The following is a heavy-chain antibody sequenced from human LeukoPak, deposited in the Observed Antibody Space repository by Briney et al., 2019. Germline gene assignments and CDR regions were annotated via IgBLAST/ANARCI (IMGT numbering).Heavy chain of an antibody. CDR3: AREGHRTGAPRNWFDP. J-gene: IGHJ5*02. CDR1: GGSVSSYY. V-gene: IGHV4-59*02. CDR2: IYNGAST. D-gene: IGHD7-27*01. Sequence: SETLSLTCTVSGGSVSSYYWSWIRQPPGKGLEWIGYIYNGASTNYNPSLKSRVTISVDTSKNQFALKVNSVTPEDTAVYYCAREGHRTGAPRNWFDPWGQGTLVTVSS.